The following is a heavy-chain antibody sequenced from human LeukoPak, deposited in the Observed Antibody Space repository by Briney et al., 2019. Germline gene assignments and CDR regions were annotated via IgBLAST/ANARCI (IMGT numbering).Heavy chain of an antibody. J-gene: IGHJ6*03. CDR1: GDSISSHS. CDR3: VRSLYYDSSGYFYYMDV. CDR2: IYYSGST. D-gene: IGHD3-22*01. V-gene: IGHV4-59*11. Sequence: SETLSLTCTVSGDSISSHSWSWIRQPPGKGLEWIGYIYYSGSTNYNPSLKSRVTISIDTSKNQFSLKLSSVTAADTAVYYCVRSLYYDSSGYFYYMDVWGRGTTVTVSS.